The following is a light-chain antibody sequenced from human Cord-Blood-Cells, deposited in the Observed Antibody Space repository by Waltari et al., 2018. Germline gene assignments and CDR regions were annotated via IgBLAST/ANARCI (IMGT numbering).Light chain of an antibody. V-gene: IGKV1-39*01. CDR3: QQSYSTPYS. J-gene: IGKJ2*03. CDR1: KSISSY. Sequence: DIQITQSPSSLSASVGDRVTITCRASKSISSYLNWYQQKPGKAPKLLIYAASSLQSGVPSRFRGSGSGTDFTLTISSLQPEDFATYYCQQSYSTPYSFGQGTKLEIK. CDR2: AAS.